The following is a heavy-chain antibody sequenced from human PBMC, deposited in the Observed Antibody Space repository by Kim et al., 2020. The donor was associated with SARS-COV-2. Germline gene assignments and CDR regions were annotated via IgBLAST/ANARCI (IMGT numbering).Heavy chain of an antibody. Sequence: NYAQKLQGRVTMTTDTSTSTAYMELRGLRSDDTAVYYCARGQIAARLYDYWGQGTLVTVSS. CDR3: ARGQIAARLYDY. V-gene: IGHV1-18*01. J-gene: IGHJ4*02. D-gene: IGHD6-6*01.